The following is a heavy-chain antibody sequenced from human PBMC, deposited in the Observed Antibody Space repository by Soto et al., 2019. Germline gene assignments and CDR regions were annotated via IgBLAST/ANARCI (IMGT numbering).Heavy chain of an antibody. D-gene: IGHD6-13*01. CDR2: MNPNSGNT. CDR1: GYTFTSYG. J-gene: IGHJ3*02. V-gene: IGHV1-8*01. CDR3: ARGPSAGYSSSWYGDDAFDI. Sequence: ASVKVSCKASGYTFTSYGISWVRQAHEQGLEWMGWMNPNSGNTGYAQKFQGRVTMTRNTSISTAYMELSSLRSEDTAVYYCARGPSAGYSSSWYGDDAFDIWGQGTMVTVSS.